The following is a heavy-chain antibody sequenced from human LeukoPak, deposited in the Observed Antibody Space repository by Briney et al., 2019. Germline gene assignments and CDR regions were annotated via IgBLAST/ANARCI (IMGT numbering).Heavy chain of an antibody. CDR3: ARKPPPHSGSWDY. D-gene: IGHD1-26*01. J-gene: IGHJ4*02. CDR1: GFTFDDYG. Sequence: RPGGSLRLSCAVSGFTFDDYGMSWVRQAPGKGLEWGSGINWNGGSTVYADSVKGRFTISRDNAKNSLYLQMNSLRAEDTALYYCARKPPPHSGSWDYWGQGTLVTVSS. CDR2: INWNGGST. V-gene: IGHV3-20*04.